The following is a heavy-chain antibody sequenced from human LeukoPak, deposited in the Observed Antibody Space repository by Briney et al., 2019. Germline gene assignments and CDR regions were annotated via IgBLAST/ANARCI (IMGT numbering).Heavy chain of an antibody. V-gene: IGHV1-69*05. CDR2: IIPIFGTA. J-gene: IGHJ4*02. CDR3: VCARTTVTYYYFDY. Sequence: ASVTVSCKASGGTFSSYAISWVRQAPGQGLEWMGGIIPIFGTANYAQKFQGRVTITTDESTSTAYMELSSLRSEDTAVYYCVCARTTVTYYYFDYWGQGTLVTVSS. D-gene: IGHD4-17*01. CDR1: GGTFSSYA.